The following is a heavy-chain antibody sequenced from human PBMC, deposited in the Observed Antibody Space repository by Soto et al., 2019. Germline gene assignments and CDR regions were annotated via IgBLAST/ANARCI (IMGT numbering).Heavy chain of an antibody. Sequence: GGSLRLSCAASGFTFSSYAMSWVRQAPGKGLEWVSAISGSGGSTYYADSVKGRFTISRDNSKNTLYLQMNSLRAEDTAVYYCAKARKPGDIVVVPAGVWGQGTTVTVSS. D-gene: IGHD2-2*01. CDR2: ISGSGGST. CDR1: GFTFSSYA. V-gene: IGHV3-23*01. CDR3: AKARKPGDIVVVPAGV. J-gene: IGHJ6*02.